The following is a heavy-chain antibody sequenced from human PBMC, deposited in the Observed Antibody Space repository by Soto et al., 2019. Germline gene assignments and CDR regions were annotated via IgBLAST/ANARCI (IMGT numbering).Heavy chain of an antibody. CDR1: GFTFSSYS. CDR2: ISSSSSYI. V-gene: IGHV3-21*01. Sequence: GGSLRLSCAASGFTFSSYSMNWVRQAPGKGLEWVSSISSSSSYIYYADSVKGRFTISRDNAKNSLYLQMNSLRAEDTAVYYCARGRKRDTMIVVVITPSAFDIWGQGTMVTVSS. D-gene: IGHD3-22*01. CDR3: ARGRKRDTMIVVVITPSAFDI. J-gene: IGHJ3*02.